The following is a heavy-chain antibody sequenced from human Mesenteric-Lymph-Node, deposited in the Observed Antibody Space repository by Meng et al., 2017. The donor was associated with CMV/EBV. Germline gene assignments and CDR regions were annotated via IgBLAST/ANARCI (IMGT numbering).Heavy chain of an antibody. CDR3: ASITGTTSFWFDP. J-gene: IGHJ5*02. Sequence: GDSVSSNSAAWNWIRQSPSRGFEWLGRTYYRSKWYNDYAVSVKSRITINPDTSKNQFSLQLNSVTPEDTAVYYCASITGTTSFWFDPWGQGTLVTVSS. D-gene: IGHD1-7*01. V-gene: IGHV6-1*01. CDR1: GDSVSSNSAA. CDR2: TYYRSKWYN.